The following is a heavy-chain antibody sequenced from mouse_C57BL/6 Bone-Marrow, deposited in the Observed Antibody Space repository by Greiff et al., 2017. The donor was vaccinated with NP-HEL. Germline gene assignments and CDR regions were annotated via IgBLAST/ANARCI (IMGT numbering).Heavy chain of an antibody. CDR3: ARCRLYGSSPWFAY. J-gene: IGHJ3*01. D-gene: IGHD1-1*01. CDR1: GYTFTDYY. Sequence: VQLVESGPELVKPGASVKISCKASGYTFTDYYINWVKQRPGQGLEWIGWIFPGSGSTYYNEKFKGKATLTVDKSSSTAYMLLSSLTSEDSAVYFCARCRLYGSSPWFAYWGQGTLVTVSA. V-gene: IGHV1-75*01. CDR2: IFPGSGST.